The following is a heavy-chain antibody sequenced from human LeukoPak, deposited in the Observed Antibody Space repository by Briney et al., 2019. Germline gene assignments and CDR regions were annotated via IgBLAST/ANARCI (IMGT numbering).Heavy chain of an antibody. Sequence: GGSLRLSCAASGFTFSSYSMNWVRQAPGKGLEWVSSISSSSSYIYYADSVKGRFTISRDNAKNSLYLQMNSLRAEDTAVYYCARDSVLYHDSRGLDYWGQGTLVTVSP. CDR1: GFTFSSYS. V-gene: IGHV3-21*01. CDR2: ISSSSSYI. J-gene: IGHJ4*02. D-gene: IGHD3-22*01. CDR3: ARDSVLYHDSRGLDY.